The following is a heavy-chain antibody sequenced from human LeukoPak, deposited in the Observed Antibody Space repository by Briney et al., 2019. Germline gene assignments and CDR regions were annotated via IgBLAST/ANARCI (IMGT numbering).Heavy chain of an antibody. Sequence: SETLSLTCAVYGVSFSNHYWNWIRQPPGKGLEWIGSIYYSGTTYYNPSLKSRVTISVDTSKNQFSLKLSSVTAADTAVYYCARDVNYYDSSGYPLPWGQGTLVTVSS. CDR1: GVSFSNHY. J-gene: IGHJ5*02. D-gene: IGHD3-22*01. V-gene: IGHV4-34*01. CDR2: IYYSGTT. CDR3: ARDVNYYDSSGYPLP.